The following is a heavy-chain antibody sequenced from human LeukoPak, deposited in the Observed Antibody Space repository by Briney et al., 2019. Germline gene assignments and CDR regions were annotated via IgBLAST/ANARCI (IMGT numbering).Heavy chain of an antibody. CDR2: IRSKAYGGTT. CDR1: GFTFGDYA. CDR3: TRVLGQWLTAYYFDY. V-gene: IGHV3-49*03. Sequence: GGSLRLSCAASGFTFGDYAMSWFRQAPGKGLEWVGFIRSKAYGGTTEYAASVKGRFTISRDDSKSIAYLQMNSLKTEDTAVYYCTRVLGQWLTAYYFDYWGQGTLVTVSS. J-gene: IGHJ4*02. D-gene: IGHD6-19*01.